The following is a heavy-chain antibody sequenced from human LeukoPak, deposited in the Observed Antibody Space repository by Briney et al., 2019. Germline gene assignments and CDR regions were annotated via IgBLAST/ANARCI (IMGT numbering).Heavy chain of an antibody. J-gene: IGHJ6*03. CDR2: IYPGDSDT. CDR1: GYSFTSYW. Sequence: GESLKISCKGSGYSFTSYWIGWVRQMPGKGLEWMGIIYPGDSDTRYSPSFQGQVTISAVKSISTAYLQWSSLKASDTAMYYCARFVGYCSSTSCLRNYMDVWGKGTTVTVSS. CDR3: ARFVGYCSSTSCLRNYMDV. D-gene: IGHD2-2*01. V-gene: IGHV5-51*01.